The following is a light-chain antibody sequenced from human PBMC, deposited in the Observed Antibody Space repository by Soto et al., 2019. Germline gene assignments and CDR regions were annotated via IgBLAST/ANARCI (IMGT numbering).Light chain of an antibody. CDR2: KAS. CDR1: QSISSW. Sequence: DIQMTQSPSTPSASVGDRVTITCRASQSISSWLAWYQQKPGKAPKLLIYKASSLESGVPSRFSGSGSGTEFTLTISSLQPDDFATYYCQQYNSYPWTFGQGTKVEIE. V-gene: IGKV1-5*03. J-gene: IGKJ1*01. CDR3: QQYNSYPWT.